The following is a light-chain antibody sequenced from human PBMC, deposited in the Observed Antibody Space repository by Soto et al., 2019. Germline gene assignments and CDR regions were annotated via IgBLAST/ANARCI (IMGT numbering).Light chain of an antibody. CDR3: SLYTSSSTLV. J-gene: IGLJ2*01. Sequence: QSALTQPASVSGSPGQSITISCTGTSSDVGGYNYVSWYQQHPGKAPKLMIYDVSNRPSGVSNRFSGSKSGNTASLTISGLQAEDEADYYCSLYTSSSTLVFGGGTKLPV. CDR2: DVS. CDR1: SSDVGGYNY. V-gene: IGLV2-14*01.